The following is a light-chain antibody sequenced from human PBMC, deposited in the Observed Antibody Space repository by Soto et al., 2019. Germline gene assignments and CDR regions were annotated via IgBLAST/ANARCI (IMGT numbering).Light chain of an antibody. Sequence: DIPMTQSPSSVSASVGDRVTITCRASQSISSWLAWYQQKPGKAPKLLIYKASTLESGVPSNFSGSGSGTEFTLTISSLQPEDFATYYCQQYNSYPWTFGQGTKVDI. CDR2: KAS. J-gene: IGKJ1*01. CDR3: QQYNSYPWT. CDR1: QSISSW. V-gene: IGKV1-5*03.